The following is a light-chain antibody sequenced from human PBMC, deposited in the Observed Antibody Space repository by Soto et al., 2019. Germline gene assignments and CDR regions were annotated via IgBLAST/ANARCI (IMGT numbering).Light chain of an antibody. V-gene: IGKV1-8*01. Sequence: AIRMTQSPSSFSASTGDRVTITCRASQGISSYLAWYQQKPGKAPKLLIYAASTLQSGVPSRFSGSGSGTDFNLTISCLQSEEFATYYCQQYYSYPRTFGQGTKVQIK. CDR3: QQYYSYPRT. CDR2: AAS. J-gene: IGKJ1*01. CDR1: QGISSY.